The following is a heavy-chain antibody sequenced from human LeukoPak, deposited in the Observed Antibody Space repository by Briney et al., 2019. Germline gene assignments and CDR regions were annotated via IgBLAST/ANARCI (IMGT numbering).Heavy chain of an antibody. CDR2: ISYDGSSK. J-gene: IGHJ3*02. V-gene: IGHV3-30*04. CDR3: ARGGSYAPGAFDI. Sequence: PGGSLRLSCAASGFTFSSYAMHWVRQAPGKGLEWVAVISYDGSSKYYADSVKGRFTISRDNSKNTLYLQMNSLRAEDTAVYYCARGGSYAPGAFDIWGQGTMVTVSS. CDR1: GFTFSSYA. D-gene: IGHD1-26*01.